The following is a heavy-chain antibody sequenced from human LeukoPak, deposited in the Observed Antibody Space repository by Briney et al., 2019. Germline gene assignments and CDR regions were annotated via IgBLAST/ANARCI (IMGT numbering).Heavy chain of an antibody. Sequence: PGGSLRLSCAASGFTFSSYGMHWVRQAPGKGLEWVAVISYDGSNKYYADSVKGRFTISRDNSKNTLYLQMNSLRAEDTAVYYCAKDPRYCSGGSCFGQTTPYYFVYWGQGTLVTVSS. CDR3: AKDPRYCSGGSCFGQTTPYYFVY. CDR2: ISYDGSNK. D-gene: IGHD2-15*01. V-gene: IGHV3-30*18. CDR1: GFTFSSYG. J-gene: IGHJ4*02.